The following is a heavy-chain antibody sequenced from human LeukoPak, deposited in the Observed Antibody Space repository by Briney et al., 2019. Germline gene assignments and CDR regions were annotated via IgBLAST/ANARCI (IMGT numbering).Heavy chain of an antibody. Sequence: ASVKVSCKASGYTFTSYAMNWVRQAPGQGLEWMGWINTNTGNPTYAQGFTGRFVFSLDTSVSTAYLQISSLKAEDTAVYYCARGGITIFGVVNGHYYYYYYMDVWGKGTTVTVSS. CDR1: GYTFTSYA. D-gene: IGHD3-3*01. V-gene: IGHV7-4-1*02. J-gene: IGHJ6*03. CDR3: ARGGITIFGVVNGHYYYYYYMDV. CDR2: INTNTGNP.